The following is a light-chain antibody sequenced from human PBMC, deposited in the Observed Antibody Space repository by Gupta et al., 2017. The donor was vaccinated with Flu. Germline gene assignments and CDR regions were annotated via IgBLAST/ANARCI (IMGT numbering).Light chain of an antibody. CDR2: LNRDGSH. V-gene: IGLV4-69*01. J-gene: IGLJ3*02. CDR3: HTCGTGTGV. Sequence: QLVLPNPPSPSASLGAPVQLTCTLTSGHSSYAIAWHQQQPEKGPRDLRKLNRDGSHSKGDGIPDRCSGSSSGAERYLTITSRQAEDEADYYCHTCGTGTGVFGGGTKLTVL. CDR1: SGHSSYA.